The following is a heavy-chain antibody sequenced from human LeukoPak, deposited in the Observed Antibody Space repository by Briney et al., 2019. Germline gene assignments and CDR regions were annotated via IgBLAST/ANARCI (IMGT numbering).Heavy chain of an antibody. Sequence: SQTLSLTCVISGDSLSSNSAAWNWLRQSPSRGLEGLGRSYYRSKWYNDYAVSVKSRITINPHTSKNQFFLQLNSVTPEDTAVYYCARETSHFDYWGQGTLVTVSS. CDR3: ARETSHFDY. CDR2: SYYRSKWYN. V-gene: IGHV6-1*01. CDR1: GDSLSSNSAA. J-gene: IGHJ4*02.